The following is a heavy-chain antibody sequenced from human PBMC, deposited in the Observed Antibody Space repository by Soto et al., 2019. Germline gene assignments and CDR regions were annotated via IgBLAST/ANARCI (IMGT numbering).Heavy chain of an antibody. CDR2: ISYDGSNK. CDR1: GFTFSSYA. V-gene: IGHV3-30-3*01. Sequence: QVQLVESGGGVVQPGRSLRLSCAASGFTFSSYAMHWVRQAPGKGLEWVAVISYDGSNKYYADSVKGRFTISRDNSKNPLYLQMNSLRAEDTAVYYCAREDWAGEALTDILTGDDSYYYYYGMEVWGQGTTVTVSS. J-gene: IGHJ6*02. D-gene: IGHD3-9*01. CDR3: AREDWAGEALTDILTGDDSYYYYYGMEV.